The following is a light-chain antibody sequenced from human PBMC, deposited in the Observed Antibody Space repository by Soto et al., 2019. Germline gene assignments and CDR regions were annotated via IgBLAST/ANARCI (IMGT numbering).Light chain of an antibody. Sequence: EIVFTQSPSTLSLSPGERATLSCRASQSLSSYLAWYQQKPGQAPRLLIYDASNRATGIPARFSGSGSGTDFTLTISSLEPEDFAVYYCQQRSNWPLTFGGGTKVDIK. CDR1: QSLSSY. CDR3: QQRSNWPLT. CDR2: DAS. V-gene: IGKV3-11*01. J-gene: IGKJ4*01.